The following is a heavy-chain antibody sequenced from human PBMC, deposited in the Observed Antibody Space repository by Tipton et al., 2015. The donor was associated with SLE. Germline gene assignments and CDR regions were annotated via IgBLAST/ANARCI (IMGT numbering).Heavy chain of an antibody. Sequence: LRLSCAVYGGSFSGYYWSWIRQPPGRGLEWIGEINPSGSANYNPSLKSRVTISVDTSKKQFSLKLSSVTAADTAVFYCARAIGRVLPMDVWGKGTTVTVSS. J-gene: IGHJ6*03. CDR2: INPSGSA. D-gene: IGHD1-26*01. CDR3: ARAIGRVLPMDV. CDR1: GGSFSGYY. V-gene: IGHV4-34*01.